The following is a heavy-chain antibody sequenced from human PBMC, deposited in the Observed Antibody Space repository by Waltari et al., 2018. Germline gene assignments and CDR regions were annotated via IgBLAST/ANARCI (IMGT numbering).Heavy chain of an antibody. CDR2: IYHSGNP. Sequence: QVQLQESGPGLVKPSETLSLTCTVSRYSISSGNYWGWIRQPPGKGLEWIGSIYHSGNPYSNPSLKSRVTRAVDTSKNQFSLKLNSVTAADTAVYYCARDPAGAANWFDPWGQGTLVTVSS. CDR3: ARDPAGAANWFDP. V-gene: IGHV4-38-2*02. J-gene: IGHJ5*02. CDR1: RYSISSGNY.